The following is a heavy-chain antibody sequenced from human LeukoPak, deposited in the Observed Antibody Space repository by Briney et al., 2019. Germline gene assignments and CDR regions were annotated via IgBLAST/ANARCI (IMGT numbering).Heavy chain of an antibody. CDR2: ISSSSSYI. Sequence: GGSLRLSCAASGFTFSSYSMNWVRQAPGKGLEWVSSISSSSSYIYYADSVKGRFTISRDNAKNSLYLQMNSLRAEDTAVYYCARGSSGSSLPADYWGQGTLVTVPS. CDR3: ARGSSGSSLPADY. D-gene: IGHD6-25*01. J-gene: IGHJ4*02. CDR1: GFTFSSYS. V-gene: IGHV3-21*01.